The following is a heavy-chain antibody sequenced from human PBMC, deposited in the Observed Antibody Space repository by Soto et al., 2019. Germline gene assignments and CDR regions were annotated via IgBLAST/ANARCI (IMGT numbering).Heavy chain of an antibody. J-gene: IGHJ4*02. CDR3: TTVGIDIVVVPAAMGIHY. V-gene: IGHV3-15*01. Sequence: GGSLRLSCAASGFTFSNAWMSWVRQAPGKGLEWVGRIKSKTDGGTTDYAAPVKGRFTISRDDSKNTLYLQMNSLKTEDTAVYYCTTVGIDIVVVPAAMGIHYWGQGTLVTVSS. D-gene: IGHD2-2*01. CDR1: GFTFSNAW. CDR2: IKSKTDGGTT.